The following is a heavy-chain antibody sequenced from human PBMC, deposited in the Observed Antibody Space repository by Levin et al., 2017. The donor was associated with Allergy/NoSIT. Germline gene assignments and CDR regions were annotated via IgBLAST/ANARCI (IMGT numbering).Heavy chain of an antibody. CDR1: GFTFSTSS. J-gene: IGHJ4*02. CDR2: ISTSSGYI. Sequence: GGSLRLSCAASGFTFSTSSMNWVRQAPGKGLEWVSSISTSSGYIFYADSVKGRFTISRDNAKNSLYLQINSLRAEDTAVYYCARGASSFDYWGQGTLVTVSS. CDR3: ARGASSFDY. V-gene: IGHV3-21*01. D-gene: IGHD2-2*01.